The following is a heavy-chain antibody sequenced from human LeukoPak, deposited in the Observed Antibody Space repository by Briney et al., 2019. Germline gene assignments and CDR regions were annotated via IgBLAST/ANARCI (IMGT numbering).Heavy chain of an antibody. J-gene: IGHJ5*02. D-gene: IGHD4-11*01. CDR1: GFTFSSYA. V-gene: IGHV3-23*01. CDR2: ISGSGGST. Sequence: PGGSLRLSCAASGFTFSSYAMSWVRQAPGKGLEWVSAISGSGGSTYYADSVKGRFTISRDNSKNTLYLQMNSLRAEDTAVYYCARDQTGSNPNNWFDPWGQGTLVTVSS. CDR3: ARDQTGSNPNNWFDP.